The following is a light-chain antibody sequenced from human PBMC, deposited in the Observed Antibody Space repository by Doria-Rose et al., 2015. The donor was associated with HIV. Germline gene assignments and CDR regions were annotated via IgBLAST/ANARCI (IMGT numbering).Light chain of an antibody. CDR1: QSSSSTY. CDR3: HQYGTSWT. J-gene: IGKJ1*01. CDR2: DGS. Sequence: IVMTQSPGTLSLSPGDRANLSCRASQSSSSTYLAWYQQKPGQALSLLIYDGSTRATGIPDRFSASGSGTDFTLTINRLEPEDFALYYCHQYGTSWTFGQGTKVEI. V-gene: IGKV3-20*01.